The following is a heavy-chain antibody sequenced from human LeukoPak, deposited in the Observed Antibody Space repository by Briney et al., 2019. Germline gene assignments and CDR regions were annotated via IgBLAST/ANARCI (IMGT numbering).Heavy chain of an antibody. CDR2: IYHSGST. CDR3: ARWSGSRFDY. V-gene: IGHV4-30-2*01. J-gene: IGHJ4*02. Sequence: SETLSLTCTVSGGSISSGGYYWSWIRQPPGKGLEWIGYIYHSGSTYYNPSLKSRVTISVDRSKNQFSLKLTSVTAADTAVYYCARWSGSRFDYWGQGILVTVSS. D-gene: IGHD1-26*01. CDR1: GGSISSGGYY.